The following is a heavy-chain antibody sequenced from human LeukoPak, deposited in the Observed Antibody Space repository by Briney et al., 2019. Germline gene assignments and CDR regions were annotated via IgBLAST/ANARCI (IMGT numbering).Heavy chain of an antibody. J-gene: IGHJ6*03. D-gene: IGHD3-3*01. CDR2: IRYDGSNK. V-gene: IGHV3-30*02. Sequence: GGSLRLSCAASGFTFSSYGMHWVRQAPGRGLEWVAFIRYDGSNKYYADSVKGRFTISRDNSKNTLYLQMNSLRAEDTAVYYCAKGLVWSGYPRRMDVWGKGTTVTVSS. CDR3: AKGLVWSGYPRRMDV. CDR1: GFTFSSYG.